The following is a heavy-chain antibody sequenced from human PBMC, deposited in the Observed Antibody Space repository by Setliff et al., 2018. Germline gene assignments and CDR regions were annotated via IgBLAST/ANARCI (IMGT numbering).Heavy chain of an antibody. CDR1: GFTFDDYA. J-gene: IGHJ4*02. Sequence: GGSLRLSCAASGFTFDDYAMHWVRQAPGKGLEWVSGISWNSGSIGYADSVKGRFTISRDNAKNSLYLQMNSLRAEDTAVYYCVRDTTSGWMLTNWGQGTLVTISS. D-gene: IGHD6-25*01. CDR3: VRDTTSGWMLTN. CDR2: ISWNSGSI. V-gene: IGHV3-9*01.